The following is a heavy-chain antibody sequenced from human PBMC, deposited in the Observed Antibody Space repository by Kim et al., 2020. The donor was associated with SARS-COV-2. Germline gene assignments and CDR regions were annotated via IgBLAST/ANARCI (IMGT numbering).Heavy chain of an antibody. V-gene: IGHV3-7*01. CDR2: IKQDGSEK. CDR3: ARARLGVTGTTRFDP. D-gene: IGHD1-1*01. Sequence: GGSLRLSCAASGFTFSSYWMSWVRQAPGKGLEWVANIKQDGSEKYYVDSVKGRFTISRDNAKNSLYLQMNSLRAEDTAVYYCARARLGVTGTTRFDPWGQGTLVTVSS. CDR1: GFTFSSYW. J-gene: IGHJ5*02.